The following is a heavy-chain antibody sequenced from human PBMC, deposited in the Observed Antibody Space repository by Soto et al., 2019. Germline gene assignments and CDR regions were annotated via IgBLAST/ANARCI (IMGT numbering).Heavy chain of an antibody. CDR1: GFTFSSYA. J-gene: IGHJ4*02. CDR2: ISGSGGST. Sequence: GESLKISCAASGFTFSSYAMSWVRQAPGKGLEWVSAISGSGGSTYYADSVKGRFTISRDNSKNTLYLQMNSLRAEDTAVYYCAKYSRDCSGGSCYSDYWGQGTLVTVSS. V-gene: IGHV3-23*01. CDR3: AKYSRDCSGGSCYSDY. D-gene: IGHD2-15*01.